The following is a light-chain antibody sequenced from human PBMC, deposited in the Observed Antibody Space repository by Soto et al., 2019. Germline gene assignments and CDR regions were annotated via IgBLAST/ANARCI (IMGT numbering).Light chain of an antibody. CDR2: SNN. CDR3: AAWDDSLNAVV. CDR1: SSNIGSNT. Sequence: QLVLTQPPSASGTPGQRVPISCSGSSSNIGSNTVNWYQQLPGTAPKLLIYSNNQRPSGVPDRFSGSKSGTSASLAISGLQSEDEADYYCAAWDDSLNAVVFGGGTKLTVL. J-gene: IGLJ2*01. V-gene: IGLV1-44*01.